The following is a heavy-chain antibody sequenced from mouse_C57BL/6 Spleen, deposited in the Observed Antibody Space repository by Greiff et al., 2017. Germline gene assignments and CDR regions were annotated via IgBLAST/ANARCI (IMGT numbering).Heavy chain of an antibody. CDR3: AANPIRLQFDY. CDR2: IYPGDGDT. CDR1: GYAFSSYW. Sequence: QVQLQQSGAELVKPGASVKISCKASGYAFSSYWMNWVKQRPGKGLEWIGQIYPGDGDTNNNGKFKGKATLTADKSSSTAYMQLSSLTSEDSAVYFCAANPIRLQFDYGGQGTTLTVSS. V-gene: IGHV1-80*01. J-gene: IGHJ2*01.